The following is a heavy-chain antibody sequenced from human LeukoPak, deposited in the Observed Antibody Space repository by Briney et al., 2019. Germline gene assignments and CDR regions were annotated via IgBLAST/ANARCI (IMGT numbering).Heavy chain of an antibody. CDR2: IIAIFGTA. J-gene: IGHJ5*02. CDR1: GGTFSSYA. CDR3: AKATRAYCGGDCYSVSFDP. Sequence: ASVKVSCKASGGTFSSYAISWVRQAPGQGLEWMGGIIAIFGTANYAQKFQGRVTITADESTSTAYMELSSLRSGDTAVYYCAKATRAYCGGDCYSVSFDPWGQGTLVTVSS. D-gene: IGHD2-21*02. V-gene: IGHV1-69*13.